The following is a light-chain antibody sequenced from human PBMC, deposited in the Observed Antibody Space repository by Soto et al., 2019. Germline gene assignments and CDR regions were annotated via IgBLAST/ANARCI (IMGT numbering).Light chain of an antibody. CDR2: AAS. V-gene: IGKV1-39*01. Sequence: DIQMTQSPSSLSASVGDRVTITCRASQNISNYLNWYQQKPGKAPKLLIYAASSLQSGVPSRFSGSGSGTDFTLTISSLQPEDFTIYYCQQSYNTPFTFGPGTKVDI. J-gene: IGKJ3*01. CDR3: QQSYNTPFT. CDR1: QNISNY.